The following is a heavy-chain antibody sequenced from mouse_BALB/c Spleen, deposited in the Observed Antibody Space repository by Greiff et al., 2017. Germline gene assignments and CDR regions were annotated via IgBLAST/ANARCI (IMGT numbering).Heavy chain of an antibody. Sequence: VQLQQSGAELAKPGASVKMSCKASGYTFTSYWMHWVKQRPGQGLEWIGYINPSTGYTEYNQKFKDKATLTADKSSSTAYMQLSSLTSEDSAVYYCARRKTHMMDYWGQGTSVTVSS. J-gene: IGHJ4*01. CDR3: ARRKTHMMDY. V-gene: IGHV1-7*01. CDR2: INPSTGYT. CDR1: GYTFTSYW.